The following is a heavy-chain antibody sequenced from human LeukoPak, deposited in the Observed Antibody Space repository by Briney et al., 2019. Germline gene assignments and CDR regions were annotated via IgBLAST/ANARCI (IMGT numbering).Heavy chain of an antibody. J-gene: IGHJ1*01. V-gene: IGHV4-34*01. D-gene: IGHD6-19*01. Sequence: SETQSLTCAVYGGSFSGYYWSWIRQPPGKGLEWIGEINHSGSTNYNPSLKSRVTISVDTSKNQFSLKLSSVTAADTAVYYCARERIAVAGTEHWGQGTLVTVSS. CDR3: ARERIAVAGTEH. CDR2: INHSGST. CDR1: GGSFSGYY.